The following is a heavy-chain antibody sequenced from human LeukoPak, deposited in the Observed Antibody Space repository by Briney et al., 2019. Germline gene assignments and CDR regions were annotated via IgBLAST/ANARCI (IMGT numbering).Heavy chain of an antibody. CDR3: ARGPEDDY. V-gene: IGHV4-34*01. J-gene: IGHJ4*02. CDR1: GGSLSGYY. Sequence: ASETLSLTCAVYGGSLSGYYWSWIRQPPGKGLEWIGEINHSGSTNYNPSLKSRVTISVDTSKNQFSLKLSSVTAADTAVYYCARGPEDDYWGQGTLVTVSS. CDR2: INHSGST.